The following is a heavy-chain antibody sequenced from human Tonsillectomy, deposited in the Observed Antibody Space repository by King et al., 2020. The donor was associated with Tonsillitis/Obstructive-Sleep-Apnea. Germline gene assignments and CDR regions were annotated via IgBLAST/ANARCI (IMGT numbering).Heavy chain of an antibody. Sequence: VQLVESGGGLVQPGGSLRLSCAASGFTFSDHYMDWVRQAPGKGLEWVGRTRNKASSYSTKYAASVKGRFTISRDDSKNSLYLQVNTLRTDDTAVYYCARVSGSYYLDYWGQGTLVTVSS. V-gene: IGHV3-72*01. CDR2: TRNKASSYST. J-gene: IGHJ4*02. CDR3: ARVSGSYYLDY. CDR1: GFTFSDHY. D-gene: IGHD1-26*01.